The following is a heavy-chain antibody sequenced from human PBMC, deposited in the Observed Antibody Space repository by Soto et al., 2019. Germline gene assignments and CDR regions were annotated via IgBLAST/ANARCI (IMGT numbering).Heavy chain of an antibody. Sequence: QLQESGPGLVKPSATLSLTCTVSDYPININSGFYWGWIRQPPGKVLEWIGSIYHTGNTYYSPSLESRVPISVDTSNNQFSLKLRSVTAADTAVYYCARDRGARDSGGYRVPDFWGQGPLVTVSS. CDR2: IYHTGNT. CDR3: ARDRGARDSGGYRVPDF. V-gene: IGHV4-38-2*02. J-gene: IGHJ4*02. D-gene: IGHD6-19*01. CDR1: DYPININSGFY.